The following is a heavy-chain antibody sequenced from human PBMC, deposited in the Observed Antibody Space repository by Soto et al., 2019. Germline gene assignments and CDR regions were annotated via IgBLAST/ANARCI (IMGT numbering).Heavy chain of an antibody. Sequence: QVQLQQWGAGLLKPSETLSLTCAVYGGSFSGYYWSWIRQPPGKGLEWIGEINHSGSTNYNPSLKSRVTMSVDTSKNQFSLKLSSVTAADTAVYYCARGGSSWRIYYYYYGMDVWGQGTTVTVSS. V-gene: IGHV4-34*01. CDR2: INHSGST. CDR3: ARGGSSWRIYYYYYGMDV. CDR1: GGSFSGYY. J-gene: IGHJ6*02. D-gene: IGHD6-13*01.